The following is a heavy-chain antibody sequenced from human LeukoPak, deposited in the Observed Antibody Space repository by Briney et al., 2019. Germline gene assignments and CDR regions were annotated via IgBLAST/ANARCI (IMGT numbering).Heavy chain of an antibody. V-gene: IGHV3-53*04. CDR1: GFTFGSYA. Sequence: GGSLRLSCAASGFTFGSYAMYWVRQAPGKGLEWVSVIYSGGSTYYADSVKGRFTISRHNSKNTLYLQMNSLRAEDTAVYYCAREKAIADGHAFDIWGQGTMVTVSS. CDR3: AREKAIADGHAFDI. CDR2: IYSGGST. J-gene: IGHJ3*02.